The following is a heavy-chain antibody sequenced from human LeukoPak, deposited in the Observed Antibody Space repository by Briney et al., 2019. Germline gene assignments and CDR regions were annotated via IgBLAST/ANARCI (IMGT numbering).Heavy chain of an antibody. Sequence: GGSLRLSCAASGFTFSSQWMSWVRQAPGKGLEWVAIVNQGGTQNYYVDAVKGRFTISRDNAQKSLYLQMNTLRAEDTAIYYCARHNSYGGYSLDYWGQGTLVTVSS. J-gene: IGHJ4*02. D-gene: IGHD4-23*01. CDR2: VNQGGTQN. CDR1: GFTFSSQW. V-gene: IGHV3-7*01. CDR3: ARHNSYGGYSLDY.